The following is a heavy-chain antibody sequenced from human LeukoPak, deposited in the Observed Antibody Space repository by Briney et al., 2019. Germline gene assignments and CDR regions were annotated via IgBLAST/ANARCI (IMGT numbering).Heavy chain of an antibody. Sequence: SETLSLTCTVSGDSLTSSNYYWGWIRQPPGKGLEGIGSIYYSGSTHYNPSLKSRLTISVDTSRNQFSLKLRTVTAADTAVYYCARNITIFGVIPRGAGWFDPWGQGTLVTVSS. D-gene: IGHD3-3*01. J-gene: IGHJ5*02. CDR1: GDSLTSSNYY. CDR3: ARNITIFGVIPRGAGWFDP. CDR2: IYYSGST. V-gene: IGHV4-39*01.